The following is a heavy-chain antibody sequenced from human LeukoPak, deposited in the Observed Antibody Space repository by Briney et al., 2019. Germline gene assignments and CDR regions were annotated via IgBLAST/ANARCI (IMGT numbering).Heavy chain of an antibody. Sequence: ASVKVSCKASGYTFTSYYMHWVRQAPGQGLEWMGIINPSGGSTSYAQKFQGRVTMTRDTSTSTVYMELSSLRSEDTAVYYCARDDYVWGSYRQTYNWFDPWGQGTLVTVSS. CDR2: INPSGGST. J-gene: IGHJ5*02. D-gene: IGHD3-16*02. CDR1: GYTFTSYY. V-gene: IGHV1-46*01. CDR3: ARDDYVWGSYRQTYNWFDP.